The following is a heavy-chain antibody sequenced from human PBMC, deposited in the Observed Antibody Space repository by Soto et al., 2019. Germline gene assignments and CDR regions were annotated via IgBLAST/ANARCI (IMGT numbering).Heavy chain of an antibody. CDR1: GFTFSGYS. D-gene: IGHD3-9*01. CDR3: VREDILGVRSFDY. Sequence: GGSLRLSCAASGFTFSGYSVNWVRQAPGKGLEWVSYISSGSKTIYYAESVKGRFTVSRDNARNSQYLQMNSLRDEDTAVYYCVREDILGVRSFDYWGQGTLVTVSS. V-gene: IGHV3-48*02. J-gene: IGHJ4*02. CDR2: ISSGSKTI.